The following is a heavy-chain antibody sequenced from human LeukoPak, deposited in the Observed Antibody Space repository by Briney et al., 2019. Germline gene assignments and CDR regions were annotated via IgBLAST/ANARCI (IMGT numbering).Heavy chain of an antibody. D-gene: IGHD3-22*01. CDR3: ASSSSGYFRYFDY. V-gene: IGHV1-69*04. CDR2: IIPILGIA. J-gene: IGHJ4*02. Sequence: SVKVSCTASGGTFSSYAISWVRQAPGQGLEWMGRIIPILGIANYAQKFQGRVTITADKSTSTAYMELSSLRSEDTAVYSCASSSSGYFRYFDYWGQGTLVTVSS. CDR1: GGTFSSYA.